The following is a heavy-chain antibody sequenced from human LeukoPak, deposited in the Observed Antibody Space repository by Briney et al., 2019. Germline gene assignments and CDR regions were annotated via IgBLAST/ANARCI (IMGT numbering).Heavy chain of an antibody. V-gene: IGHV6-1*01. CDR3: ARVRYSSTHNWFDP. Sequence: SQTLSLTCAISGDSVSSNSAAWNWIRQSPSRGLDWLGRTYYRSKWYNDYAVSLKSRITNNPDTSKKQFSLQLNSVTPEDTDVYYCARVRYSSTHNWFDPWGQGTLVTVSS. J-gene: IGHJ5*02. CDR2: TYYRSKWYN. CDR1: GDSVSSNSAA. D-gene: IGHD6-13*01.